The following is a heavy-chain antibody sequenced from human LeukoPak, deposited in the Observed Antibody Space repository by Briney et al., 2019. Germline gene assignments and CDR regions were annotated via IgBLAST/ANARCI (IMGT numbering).Heavy chain of an antibody. CDR1: GDSISGSY. Sequence: SETLSLTCTVSGDSISGSYWSWVRQPPGQGLEWIGQIHYSGRADYNPSLKRRITISVDTSKNQMSLTLTSVTAADTAIYYCVKFGVDYDMGVWGQGTTVTVSS. CDR3: VKFGVDYDMGV. D-gene: IGHD3-16*01. V-gene: IGHV4-59*01. J-gene: IGHJ6*02. CDR2: IHYSGRA.